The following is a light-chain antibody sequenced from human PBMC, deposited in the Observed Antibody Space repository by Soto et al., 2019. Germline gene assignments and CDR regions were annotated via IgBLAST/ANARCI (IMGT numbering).Light chain of an antibody. CDR2: DSS. Sequence: EIVLTQSPPTLSLSPGERATLSCRASQSVSSNFLAWYQHKPGQAPRLLIYDSSSRATGIPDRFSGSGSGTDFTLSIIRLEPEDFAVYYCQQYDISPWTFGQGTKV. CDR1: QSVSSNF. J-gene: IGKJ1*01. CDR3: QQYDISPWT. V-gene: IGKV3-20*01.